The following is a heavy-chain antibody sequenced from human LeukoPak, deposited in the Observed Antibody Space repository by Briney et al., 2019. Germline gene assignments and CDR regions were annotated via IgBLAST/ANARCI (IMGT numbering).Heavy chain of an antibody. CDR1: CGSITCYY. J-gene: IGHJ3*01. Sequence: PSETLSLTCTVSCGSITCYYWTWIRQPPGKRLEWIGYISYNGNTNYNPSLKSRVTISVDTSKNQFSLKLSSVTAADTAVYYCARDGYNSWGAFDVWGQGTMVTVSS. CDR2: ISYNGNT. V-gene: IGHV4-59*01. CDR3: ARDGYNSWGAFDV. D-gene: IGHD5-24*01.